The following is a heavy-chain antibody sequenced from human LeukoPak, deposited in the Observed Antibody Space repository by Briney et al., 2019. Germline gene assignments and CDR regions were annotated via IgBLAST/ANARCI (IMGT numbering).Heavy chain of an antibody. CDR3: AKDLVTGTHYYYYYMDV. Sequence: GGSLRLSCAASGFTFSTYAMHWVRQAPGKGLEYVSAISSNGGSTYYANSVKGRFTISRDNSKNTLYLQMGSLRAEDMAVYYCAKDLVTGTHYYYYYMDVWGKGTTVTVSS. CDR1: GFTFSTYA. V-gene: IGHV3-64*01. D-gene: IGHD1-20*01. J-gene: IGHJ6*03. CDR2: ISSNGGST.